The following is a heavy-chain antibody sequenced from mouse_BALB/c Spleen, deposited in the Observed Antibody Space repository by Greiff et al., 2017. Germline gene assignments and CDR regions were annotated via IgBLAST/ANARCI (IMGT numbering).Heavy chain of an antibody. D-gene: IGHD3-3*01. Sequence: EVQVVESGAELVKPGASVKLSCTASGFNIKDTYMHWVKQRPEQGLEWIGRIDPANGNTKYDPKFQGKATITADTSSNTAYLQLSSLTSEDTAVYYCARSGLGYFDVWGAGTTVTVSS. V-gene: IGHV14-3*02. CDR1: GFNIKDTY. CDR3: ARSGLGYFDV. CDR2: IDPANGNT. J-gene: IGHJ1*01.